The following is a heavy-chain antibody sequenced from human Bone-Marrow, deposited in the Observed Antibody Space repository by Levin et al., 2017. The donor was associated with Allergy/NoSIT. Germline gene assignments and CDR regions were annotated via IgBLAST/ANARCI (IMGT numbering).Heavy chain of an antibody. CDR1: GYRLTTYG. V-gene: IGHV7-4-1*02. D-gene: IGHD2-15*01. CDR3: ARPGEYCGGGSCYSHALEL. CDR2: INTDTGNP. Sequence: GESLKISCKAFGYRLTTYGMNWLRQAPGQGLKWMGWINTDTGNPSYAQGFTGRFVFSLDTSVNTAYLQISSLKAEDTAVYYCARPGEYCGGGSCYSHALELWGQGTMVTVSS. J-gene: IGHJ3*01.